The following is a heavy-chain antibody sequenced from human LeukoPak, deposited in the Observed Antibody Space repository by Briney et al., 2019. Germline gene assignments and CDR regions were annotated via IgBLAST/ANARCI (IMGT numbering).Heavy chain of an antibody. CDR2: INAGNGNT. CDR1: GYTFTSYA. V-gene: IGHV1-3*01. CDR3: ARDPSGDWEPLFAFDI. J-gene: IGHJ3*02. D-gene: IGHD2-21*01. Sequence: ASVKVSCKASGYTFTSYAMHWVRQAPGQRLGWMGWINAGNGNTKYSQKFQGRVTITRDTSASTAYMELSSLRSEDTAVYYCARDPSGDWEPLFAFDIWGQGTMVTVSS.